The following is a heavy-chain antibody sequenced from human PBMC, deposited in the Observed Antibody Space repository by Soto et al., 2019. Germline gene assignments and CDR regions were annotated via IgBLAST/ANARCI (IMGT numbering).Heavy chain of an antibody. CDR1: GFSLTTTSMG. Sequence: QITLKESGPPLVRPAQTLTLTCAFSGFSLTTTSMGVAWIRQPPGKALEWLALIYWDDDQRYSPSLKDGLTISKDTSRSRVVLTISNINPEDTGAYFCAHAGDYDLLSFDHWGPGTLVTVSS. CDR3: AHAGDYDLLSFDH. V-gene: IGHV2-5*02. J-gene: IGHJ4*02. D-gene: IGHD4-17*01. CDR2: IYWDDDQ.